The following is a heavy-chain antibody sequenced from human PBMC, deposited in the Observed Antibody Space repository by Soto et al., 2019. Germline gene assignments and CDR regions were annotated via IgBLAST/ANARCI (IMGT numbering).Heavy chain of an antibody. CDR1: GFTFSNAC. D-gene: IGHD2-15*01. CDR2: IKSKTDGGTT. V-gene: IGHV3-15*07. CDR3: TTSPYCSGGSCYLNYYYYGMDV. Sequence: GGSLRLSCAASGFTFSNACMNWVRQAPGKGLEWVGRIKSKTDGGTTDYAAPVKGRFTISRDDSKNTLYLQMNSLKTEDTAVYYCTTSPYCSGGSCYLNYYYYGMDVWGQGTTVTVSS. J-gene: IGHJ6*02.